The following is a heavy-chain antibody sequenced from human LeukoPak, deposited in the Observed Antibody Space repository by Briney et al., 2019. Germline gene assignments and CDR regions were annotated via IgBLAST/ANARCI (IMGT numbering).Heavy chain of an antibody. CDR1: GLTVSTIY. J-gene: IGHJ4*02. V-gene: IGHV3-53*01. Sequence: GGSLRLSCAASGLTVSTIYLNWVRQAPGKGLEWVSMIYRDGSADYADSVKGRFTISRDNSKNTVYLQIDSLRAEDTAVYYCARDRPASGGYDLKWGFDYWGQGTLVTVSS. D-gene: IGHD5-12*01. CDR2: IYRDGSA. CDR3: ARDRPASGGYDLKWGFDY.